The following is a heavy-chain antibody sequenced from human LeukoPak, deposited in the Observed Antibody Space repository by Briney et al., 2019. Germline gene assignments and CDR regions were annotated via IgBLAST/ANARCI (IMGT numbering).Heavy chain of an antibody. CDR2: IYRDGST. Sequence: GGSLRLSCAASGFTVSSNYVSWVRQAPGKGLEWVSSIYRDGSTYYADSVKGRFTISRDNSKNTLNLQMNNLRVEDTAVYYCARLVVGGTHHWFDPWGQGTLVTVSS. V-gene: IGHV3-66*04. CDR3: ARLVVGGTHHWFDP. CDR1: GFTVSSNY. J-gene: IGHJ5*02. D-gene: IGHD1-26*01.